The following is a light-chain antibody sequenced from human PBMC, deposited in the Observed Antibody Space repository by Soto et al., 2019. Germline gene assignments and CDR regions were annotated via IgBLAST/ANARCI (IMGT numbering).Light chain of an antibody. CDR3: FSYAGSSTYV. J-gene: IGLJ1*01. Sequence: QSVLTQPDSVSGSPGQSITISCTGTSSDVGSYNLVSWYQQHPGKAPKLMIYEGSKRPSGVSNHFFGSQSGNTASLTISGLQAEDEADYYCFSYAGSSTYVFGTGTKVTVL. V-gene: IGLV2-23*01. CDR2: EGS. CDR1: SSDVGSYNL.